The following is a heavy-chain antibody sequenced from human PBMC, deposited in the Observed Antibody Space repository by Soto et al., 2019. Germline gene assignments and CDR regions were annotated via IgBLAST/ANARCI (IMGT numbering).Heavy chain of an antibody. Sequence: GASMMVSCKACGYSFTSYPMHWVLQAPGQRLEWMGWINAGNGNTKYSQKFQGRVTITRDTSASTAYMELSSLRSEDTAVYYCARDRDGYNRPAFDYWGQGTLVPVSS. D-gene: IGHD5-12*01. CDR1: GYSFTSYP. V-gene: IGHV1-3*01. CDR2: INAGNGNT. CDR3: ARDRDGYNRPAFDY. J-gene: IGHJ4*02.